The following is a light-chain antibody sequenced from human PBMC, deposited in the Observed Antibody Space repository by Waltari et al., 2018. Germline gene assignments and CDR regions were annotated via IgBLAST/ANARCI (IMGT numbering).Light chain of an antibody. CDR1: QSIGPF. Sequence: EIVLTQSPGTLSLSPGERVTLSCRASQSIGPFLAWYQQKPGQPPRLLIYGASIRAAGIPDRVSGSGSGTDFSLTISGLGPEDFAVYYCQHYVRLPVTFGQGTKVQIK. CDR2: GAS. J-gene: IGKJ1*01. V-gene: IGKV3-20*01. CDR3: QHYVRLPVT.